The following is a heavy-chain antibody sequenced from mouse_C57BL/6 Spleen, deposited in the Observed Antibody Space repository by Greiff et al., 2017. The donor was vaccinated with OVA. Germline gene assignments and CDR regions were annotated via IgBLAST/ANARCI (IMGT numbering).Heavy chain of an antibody. V-gene: IGHV14-2*01. CDR3: ARKSGSSDY. CDR1: GFNINDYY. D-gene: IGHD1-1*01. Sequence: VQLKQSGAELVKPGASVKSSCTASGFNINDYYMHWVKQRTEQGLEWIGRIDPEDGETKYAPKFQGKDTITADTSSNTAYLQLSSLTSEDTAVYYSARKSGSSDYWSKGTTLLVS. CDR2: IDPEDGET. J-gene: IGHJ2*01.